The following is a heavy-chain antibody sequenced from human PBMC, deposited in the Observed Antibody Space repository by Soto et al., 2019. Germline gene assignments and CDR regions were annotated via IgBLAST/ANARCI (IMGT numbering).Heavy chain of an antibody. CDR1: GGTFSSYA. CDR2: SIPIFGTA. CDR3: ASYCSSTSCYDRSDYYYCGLEV. Sequence: QVQLVQSGAAVKKPGSSVKVSCKASGGTFSSYAISWVRQAPGQGLEWMGGSIPIFGTANYEQKIQGRVTITANESTSTAYMELSRLRYEDTAVYYCASYCSSTSCYDRSDYYYCGLEVWGQGTTVTVSS. D-gene: IGHD2-2*01. J-gene: IGHJ6*02. V-gene: IGHV1-69*01.